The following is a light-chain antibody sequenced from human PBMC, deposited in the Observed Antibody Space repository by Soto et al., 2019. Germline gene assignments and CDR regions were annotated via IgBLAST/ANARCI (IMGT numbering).Light chain of an antibody. CDR3: QSYDSSLTGSV. CDR2: GNT. CDR1: SSNIGAGYD. J-gene: IGLJ3*02. Sequence: QSVLTQPPSVSGAPGQRVTISCTGSSSNIGAGYDVYWYRQVPGTAPKLLIFGNTNRPSGVPDRFSGSKSGSSASLAITGLQAEDESEYYCQSYDSSLTGSVFGGGTKLTVL. V-gene: IGLV1-40*01.